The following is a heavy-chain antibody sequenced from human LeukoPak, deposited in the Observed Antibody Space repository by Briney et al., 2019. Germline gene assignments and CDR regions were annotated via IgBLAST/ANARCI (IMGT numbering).Heavy chain of an antibody. Sequence: GGSLRLSRAASGFTFSSYWMHWVRQAPGKGLVWVSRINSDGSSTSYADSVKGRFIISRDNAKNTLYLQMNSLRAEDTAVYYCAREIRNDANWFDPWGQGTLVTVSS. CDR2: INSDGSST. CDR1: GFTFSSYW. D-gene: IGHD1-1*01. J-gene: IGHJ5*02. V-gene: IGHV3-74*01. CDR3: AREIRNDANWFDP.